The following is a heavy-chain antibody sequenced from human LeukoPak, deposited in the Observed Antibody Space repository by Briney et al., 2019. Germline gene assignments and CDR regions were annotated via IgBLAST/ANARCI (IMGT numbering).Heavy chain of an antibody. J-gene: IGHJ6*04. Sequence: GGPLRLSCAASGFTFSSYAMHWVRQAPGKGLEWVAVISCDGSNKYYADSVKGRFTISRDNSKNTLYLQMNSLRAEDTAVYYCASSSMVRGVSVTPGYYYYYGMDVWGKGTTVTVSS. CDR3: ASSSMVRGVSVTPGYYYYYGMDV. CDR2: ISCDGSNK. V-gene: IGHV3-30*04. CDR1: GFTFSSYA. D-gene: IGHD3-10*01.